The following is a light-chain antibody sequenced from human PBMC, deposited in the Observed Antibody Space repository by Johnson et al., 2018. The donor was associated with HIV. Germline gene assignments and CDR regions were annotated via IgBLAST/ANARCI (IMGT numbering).Light chain of an antibody. CDR1: SSNIGTNT. Sequence: QSVLTQPPSASGPPGQRVTISCSGSSSNIGTNTVNWYQQLPGTAPKLLISRDNQRPSGVPDRFSGSKSGTSASLAISGLQAEAGADYYGAALDANLSGYVFGTAPPGTV. J-gene: IGLJ1*01. CDR3: AALDANLSGYV. CDR2: RDN. V-gene: IGLV1-44*01.